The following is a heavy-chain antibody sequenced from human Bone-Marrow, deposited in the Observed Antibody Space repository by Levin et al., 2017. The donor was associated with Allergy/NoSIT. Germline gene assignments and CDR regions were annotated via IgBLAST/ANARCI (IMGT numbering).Heavy chain of an antibody. CDR3: AKALRNARRPPSVSDY. D-gene: IGHD6-6*01. Sequence: GESLKISCAASGFTFSSYGMHWVRQAPGKGLEWVAVISYDGSNKYYADSVKGRFTISRDNSKNTLYLQMNSLRAEDTAVYYCAKALRNARRPPSVSDYWGQGTLVTVSS. CDR2: ISYDGSNK. J-gene: IGHJ4*02. CDR1: GFTFSSYG. V-gene: IGHV3-30*18.